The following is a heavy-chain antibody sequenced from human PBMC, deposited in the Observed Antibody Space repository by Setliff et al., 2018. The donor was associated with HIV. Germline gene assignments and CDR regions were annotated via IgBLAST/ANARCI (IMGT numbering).Heavy chain of an antibody. CDR2: FYPGDFGI. Sequence: GESLKISCRGSGYSFTNFWIGWVRQKPGKGLEWMGIFYPGDFGIRYSPSFRGHFTISADKSISTAYVQWSSLKASDTAMYYCARHRHSSSFLIENFDSWGQGTLVTVS. V-gene: IGHV5-51*01. CDR1: GYSFTNFW. CDR3: ARHRHSSSFLIENFDS. J-gene: IGHJ4*02. D-gene: IGHD6-6*01.